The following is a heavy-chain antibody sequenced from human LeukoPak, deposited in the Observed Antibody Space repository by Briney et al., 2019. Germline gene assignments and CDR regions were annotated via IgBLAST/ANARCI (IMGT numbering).Heavy chain of an antibody. J-gene: IGHJ4*02. CDR2: MSNTGIT. CDR1: GGSISSYF. Sequence: PSETLSLTCTVSGGSISSYFWNWIRQPPGQGLEWIGYMSNTGITKYNPSLKSRVTISADTSKNQFSLNPNSVTAADTAVYYCAKASVTTAVLFDSWGQGTLVAVSS. D-gene: IGHD4-23*01. CDR3: AKASVTTAVLFDS. V-gene: IGHV4-59*01.